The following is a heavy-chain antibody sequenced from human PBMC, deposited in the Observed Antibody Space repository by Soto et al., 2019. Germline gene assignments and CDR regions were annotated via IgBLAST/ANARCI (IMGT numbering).Heavy chain of an antibody. V-gene: IGHV1-3*02. D-gene: IGHD3-3*01. CDR1: GYTFTSYA. J-gene: IGHJ6*02. CDR3: ARGARITIFGVPTWDGMDV. CDR2: SNAGNGNT. Sequence: ASVKVSCKASGYTFTSYAMHWARQAPGQRLEWMGWSNAGNGNTKYSQEFQGRVTITRDTSASTAYMELSSLRSEDMAVYYCARGARITIFGVPTWDGMDVWGQGTMVTVSS.